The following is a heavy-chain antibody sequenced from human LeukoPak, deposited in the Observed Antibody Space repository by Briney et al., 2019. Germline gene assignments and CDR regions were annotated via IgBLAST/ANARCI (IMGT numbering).Heavy chain of an antibody. V-gene: IGHV1-18*01. CDR3: AGGEPFYYMDV. J-gene: IGHJ6*03. Sequence: ASVKVSCKASGYTFTTYSINWVRQAPGQGLEWMGWINTYYESTSYAQRLQGRVTMTVDTSTSTAYMELRSLRSDDTAVYYCAGGEPFYYMDVWGTGTTVSVSS. D-gene: IGHD1-14*01. CDR2: INTYYEST. CDR1: GYTFTTYS.